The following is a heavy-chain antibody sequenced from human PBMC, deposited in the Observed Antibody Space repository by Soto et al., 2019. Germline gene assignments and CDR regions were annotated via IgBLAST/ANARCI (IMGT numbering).Heavy chain of an antibody. CDR3: ARGWGRIFDY. J-gene: IGHJ4*02. CDR2: INHSGST. CDR1: GGSFSGYF. Sequence: QVQLQQWGAGLLKPSETLSLTCAVYGGSFSGYFWSWIRQPPGKGLEWIGEINHSGSTNYNPSLKGRGTISVDPSKNQFSLKLSSVTAADTGVYYCARGWGRIFDYWGQGTLVTVSS. V-gene: IGHV4-34*01. D-gene: IGHD7-27*01.